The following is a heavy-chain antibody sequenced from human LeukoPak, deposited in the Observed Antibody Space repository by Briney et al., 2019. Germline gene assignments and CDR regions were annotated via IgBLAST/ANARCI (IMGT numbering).Heavy chain of an antibody. V-gene: IGHV4-34*01. Sequence: PSETLSLTCAVYGGSFSGYYWSWIRQPPGKGLEWIGEVNHSGSTNYNPSLKSRVTISVDTSKNQFSLKLSSVTAADTAVYYCAREEMAGNLFDYWGQGTLVTVSS. CDR3: AREEMAGNLFDY. CDR1: GGSFSGYY. CDR2: VNHSGST. D-gene: IGHD6-19*01. J-gene: IGHJ4*02.